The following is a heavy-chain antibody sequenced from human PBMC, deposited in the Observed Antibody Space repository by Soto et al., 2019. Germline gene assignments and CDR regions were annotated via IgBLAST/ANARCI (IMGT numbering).Heavy chain of an antibody. J-gene: IGHJ4*02. V-gene: IGHV3-30*03. CDR1: GFAFSSYG. CDR2: ISYDGSLQ. D-gene: IGHD5-18*01. CDR3: VADRGYGHASVPYS. Sequence: QAQRVESGGGVVQPGRSLRLSCAASGFAFSSYGMHWVRQAPGTGLEWVAVISYDGSLQHYADSVKGRFTISRDNSKNMVLLQRSSLRAEDTAVYYCVADRGYGHASVPYSWGQGTLVSVSS.